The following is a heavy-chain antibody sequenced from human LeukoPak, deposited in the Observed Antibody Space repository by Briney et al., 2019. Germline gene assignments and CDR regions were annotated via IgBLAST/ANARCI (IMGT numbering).Heavy chain of an antibody. D-gene: IGHD4-17*01. CDR3: ARTADGEFDV. CDR1: GFNFGHYY. V-gene: IGHV3-11*01. CDR2: ISGPGTLI. J-gene: IGHJ4*02. Sequence: GGSLRLSCAASGFNFGHYYMNWIRQAPGKALEWVAFISGPGTLIYYADSERGRFTISRDNARNSLSLQINNLRVEDTAVYYCARTADGEFDVWGQGTLVTVSS.